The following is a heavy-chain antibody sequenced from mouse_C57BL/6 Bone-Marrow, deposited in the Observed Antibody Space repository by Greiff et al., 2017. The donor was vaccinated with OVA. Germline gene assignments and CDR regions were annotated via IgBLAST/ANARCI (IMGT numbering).Heavy chain of an antibody. V-gene: IGHV1-64*01. CDR2: IHPNSGST. Sequence: VQLQQPGAELVKPGASVKLSCKASGYTFTSYWMHWVKQRPGQGLEWIGMIHPNSGSTNYNEKFKSKATLTVDKSSSTAYMQLSSLTSEDSAVYYCARGKQLSPKLYFDYWGQGTTLTVSS. CDR3: ARGKQLSPKLYFDY. J-gene: IGHJ2*01. D-gene: IGHD3-2*02. CDR1: GYTFTSYW.